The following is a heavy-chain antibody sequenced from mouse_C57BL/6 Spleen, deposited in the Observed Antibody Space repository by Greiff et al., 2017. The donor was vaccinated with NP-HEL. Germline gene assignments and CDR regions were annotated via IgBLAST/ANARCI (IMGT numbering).Heavy chain of an antibody. CDR3: ARENLELLWSLVRYFDV. CDR1: GFTFSDYG. D-gene: IGHD2-1*01. CDR2: ISSGSSTI. J-gene: IGHJ1*03. V-gene: IGHV5-17*01. Sequence: EVKLMESGGGLVKPGGSLKLSCAASGFTFSDYGMHWVRQAPEKGLEWVAYISSGSSTIYYADTVKGRFTISRDNAKNTLFLQMTSLRSEDTAMYYCARENLELLWSLVRYFDVWGTGTTVTVSS.